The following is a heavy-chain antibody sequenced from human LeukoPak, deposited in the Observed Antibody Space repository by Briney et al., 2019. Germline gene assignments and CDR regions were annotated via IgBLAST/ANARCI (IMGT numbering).Heavy chain of an antibody. CDR1: GTSISSSS. D-gene: IGHD2-15*01. CDR2: VFYGGSV. Sequence: SETLSLTCSVSGTSISSSSWTWIRQPPGKGLEWIGYVFYGGSVNSNPSLKSRVTISLDTSKNQVSLNLTSVTPADTAVYYCARRGGQKYNYFDPWGQGTLVTVSS. V-gene: IGHV4-59*01. J-gene: IGHJ5*02. CDR3: ARRGGQKYNYFDP.